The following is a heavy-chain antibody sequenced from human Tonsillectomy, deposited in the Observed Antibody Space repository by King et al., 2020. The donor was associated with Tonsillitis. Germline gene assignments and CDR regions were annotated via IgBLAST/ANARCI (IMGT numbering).Heavy chain of an antibody. J-gene: IGHJ4*02. V-gene: IGHV4-30-2*01. Sequence: QLQESGSGLVKPSQTLSLTCAVSGSSISSGGYSWSWIRQPPGKGLEWSGYIYHSGSAYYNPSLKSRVTMSVDWSKNQFSLKLTSVTAADTAVYYCAREYNWTYDYWGQGTLVTVSS. D-gene: IGHD1-20*01. CDR1: GSSISSGGYS. CDR2: IYHSGSA. CDR3: AREYNWTYDY.